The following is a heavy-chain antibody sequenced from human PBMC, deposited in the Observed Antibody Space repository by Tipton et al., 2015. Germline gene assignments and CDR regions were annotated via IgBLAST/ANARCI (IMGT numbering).Heavy chain of an antibody. CDR1: GFTFSDSY. CDR3: AREWVAAIFD. Sequence: SLRLSCAASGFTFSDSYMSWIRQTPGRGLEWVSYISSSGTTIYYADSVKGRFTISRDNAKNSLFLQMDSLRAEDTALYYCAREWVAAIFDWGQGTLVTVSS. J-gene: IGHJ4*02. CDR2: ISSSGTTI. D-gene: IGHD5-12*01. V-gene: IGHV3-11*04.